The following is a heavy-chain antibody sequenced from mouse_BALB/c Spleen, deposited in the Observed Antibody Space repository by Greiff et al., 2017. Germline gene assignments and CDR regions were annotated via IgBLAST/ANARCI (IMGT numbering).Heavy chain of an antibody. J-gene: IGHJ4*01. D-gene: IGHD2-1*01. Sequence: EVQLQQSGPELVKPGASVKISCKASGYSFTGYFMNWVMQSHGKSLEWIGRINPYNGDTFYNQKFKGKATLTVDKSSSTAHMELRSLASEDSAVYYCARDDYYGNFYAMDYWGQGTSVTVSS. CDR3: ARDDYYGNFYAMDY. CDR2: INPYNGDT. V-gene: IGHV1-20*02. CDR1: GYSFTGYF.